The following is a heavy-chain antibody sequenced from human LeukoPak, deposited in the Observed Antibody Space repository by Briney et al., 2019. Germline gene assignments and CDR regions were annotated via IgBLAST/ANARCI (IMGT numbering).Heavy chain of an antibody. V-gene: IGHV4-34*01. CDR1: GGSFSGYY. CDR3: ARRARGLTGSPRHFDY. Sequence: SETLSLTCAVYGGSFSGYYWSWIRQPPGKGLEWIGEIKHSGSTNYNPSLKSRVTISVDTSKNQFSLKLSSVTAADTAVYYCARRARGLTGSPRHFDYWGQGTLVTVSS. J-gene: IGHJ4*02. CDR2: IKHSGST. D-gene: IGHD3-9*01.